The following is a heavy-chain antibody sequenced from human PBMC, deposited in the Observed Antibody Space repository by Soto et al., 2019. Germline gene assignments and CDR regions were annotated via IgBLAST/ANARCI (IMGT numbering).Heavy chain of an antibody. CDR1: GFTFSSYG. CDR2: ISYDGRNK. Sequence: GGSLRLSCAATGFTFSSYGMDWVRQAPGKGLEWVSFISYDGRNKDYADSVKGRFTISRDNSKNTLYLQMNSLRAEDTAVYYCAKDQVTSGWYKWSWFGPWGQGTLVTVSS. J-gene: IGHJ5*02. V-gene: IGHV3-30*18. CDR3: AKDQVTSGWYKWSWFGP. D-gene: IGHD6-19*01.